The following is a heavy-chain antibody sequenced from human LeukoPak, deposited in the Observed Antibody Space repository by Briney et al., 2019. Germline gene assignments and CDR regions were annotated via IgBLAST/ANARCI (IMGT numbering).Heavy chain of an antibody. CDR3: ARGGYYLYGMDV. D-gene: IGHD3-10*01. V-gene: IGHV3-33*01. CDR1: GFTFSSYG. CDR2: IWYDGSNK. J-gene: IGHJ6*02. Sequence: GGSLRPSCAASGFTFSSYGMHWVRQAPGKGLEWVAVIWYDGSNKYYADSVKGRFTISRDNSKNTLYLQTNSLRAEDTAVYYCARGGYYLYGMDVWGQGTTVTVSS.